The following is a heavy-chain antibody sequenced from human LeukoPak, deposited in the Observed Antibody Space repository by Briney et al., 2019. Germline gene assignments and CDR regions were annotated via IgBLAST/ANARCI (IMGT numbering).Heavy chain of an antibody. CDR2: INPSGGST. J-gene: IGHJ4*02. Sequence: ASVKVSCKASGYTFTSYYMHWVRQAPGQGLEWMGIINPSGGSTSYAQKFQGRVTMTRDMSTSTVYMELSSLRSEDTAVYYCARGLTMVRGVIIKLWYWGQGTLVTVSS. CDR3: ARGLTMVRGVIIKLWY. CDR1: GYTFTSYY. V-gene: IGHV1-46*01. D-gene: IGHD3-10*01.